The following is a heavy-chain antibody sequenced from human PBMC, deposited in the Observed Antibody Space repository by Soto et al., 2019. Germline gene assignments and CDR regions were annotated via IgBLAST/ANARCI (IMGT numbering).Heavy chain of an antibody. CDR1: GFSLSTSGMG. J-gene: IGHJ4*02. CDR3: SHYSSTSSFDY. D-gene: IGHD6-13*01. CDR2: IYWDDDK. V-gene: IGHV2-5*02. Sequence: QITLKESGPTLVKHTQTFTLACTFSGFSLSTSGMGVGWIRQPPGKALEWLALIYWDDDKRYSPSLKSRLTITKDTSKTQVVLTLTIMDPVDTATYYCSHYSSTSSFDYWGQRTLVTVSS.